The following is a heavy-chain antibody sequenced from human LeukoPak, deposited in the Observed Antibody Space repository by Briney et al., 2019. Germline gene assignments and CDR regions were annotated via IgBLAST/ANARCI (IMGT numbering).Heavy chain of an antibody. CDR3: ARALYDSSGYYFDY. D-gene: IGHD3-22*01. J-gene: IGHJ4*02. V-gene: IGHV3-21*06. CDR1: GFTFSGYS. CDR2: ISGSNIYI. Sequence: GGSLGLSCATSGFTFSGYSMKWVRQAPGKGLEGVSSISGSNIYINYADSVKGRFTISSDNARDSVFLQMNSLRAEDTAVYYCARALYDSSGYYFDYWGQGTLVTVSS.